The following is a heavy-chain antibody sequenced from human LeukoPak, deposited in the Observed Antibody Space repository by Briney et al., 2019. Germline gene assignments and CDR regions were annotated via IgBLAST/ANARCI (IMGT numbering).Heavy chain of an antibody. J-gene: IGHJ4*02. V-gene: IGHV4-4*07. Sequence: SETLSLTCTVSGGSISSYYWSWIRQPAGKGLEWIGRIYISGSTNYNPSLKSRVTMSVDTSKSQFSLRLTSVTAADTAVYYCAREQQWLGPFDYWGQGTRVTV. CDR2: IYISGST. D-gene: IGHD6-19*01. CDR1: GGSISSYY. CDR3: AREQQWLGPFDY.